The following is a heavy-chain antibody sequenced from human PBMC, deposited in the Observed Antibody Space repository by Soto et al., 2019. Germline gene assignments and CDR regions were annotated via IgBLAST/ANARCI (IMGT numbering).Heavy chain of an antibody. D-gene: IGHD2-2*01. CDR1: GGSISSGPYS. V-gene: IGHV4-39*01. J-gene: IGHJ6*02. Sequence: QLQLQESGPGLVKPSETLSLTCTVSGGSISSGPYSRGWIRQPPGEGLEWIGTFHYSENTYYNPSLESRVTISVDTSKNQFSLKVTSVTVADTAIYYCARLGGYCSTTSCYGFYGMDVWGQGTTVIVSS. CDR3: ARLGGYCSTTSCYGFYGMDV. CDR2: FHYSENT.